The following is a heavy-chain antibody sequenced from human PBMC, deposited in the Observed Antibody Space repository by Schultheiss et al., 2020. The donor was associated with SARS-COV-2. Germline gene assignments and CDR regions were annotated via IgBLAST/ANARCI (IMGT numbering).Heavy chain of an antibody. V-gene: IGHV4-59*12. CDR2: IYYSGST. J-gene: IGHJ6*02. D-gene: IGHD2-15*01. CDR1: GFTFSDYY. CDR3: ARDARGYCSGGSCYSGYYYYGMDV. Sequence: ESLKISCAASGFTFSDYYMSWIRQAPGKGLEWIGSIYYSGSTNYNPSLKSRVTISVDKSKNQFSLKLSSVTAADTAVYYCARDARGYCSGGSCYSGYYYYGMDVWGQGTTVTVSS.